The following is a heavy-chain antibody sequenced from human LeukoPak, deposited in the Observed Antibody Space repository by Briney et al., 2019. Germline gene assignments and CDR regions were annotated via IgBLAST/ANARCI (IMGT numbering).Heavy chain of an antibody. CDR1: GGSISSSSYY. Sequence: SETLSLTCTVSGGSISSSSYYWGWIRQPPGKGLEWIGSIYYSGSTYYNPSLKSRVTISVDTSKNQFSLKLSSVTAADTAVYYCARDPVDTAMVTQMWGGFDPWGQGTLVTVSS. CDR3: ARDPVDTAMVTQMWGGFDP. J-gene: IGHJ5*02. V-gene: IGHV4-39*07. CDR2: IYYSGST. D-gene: IGHD5-18*01.